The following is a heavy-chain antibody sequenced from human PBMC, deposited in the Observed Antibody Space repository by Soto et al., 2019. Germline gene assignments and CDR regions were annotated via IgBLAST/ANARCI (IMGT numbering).Heavy chain of an antibody. CDR3: ARHESGLRWYYYYMDV. Sequence: QLQLQESGPGLVKPSETLSLTCTVSGGSISSSSYYWGWIRQPPGKGLEWIGSIYYSGSTYYNPSLKSRVTISVDTSKNQFSLKLSSVTAADTAVYYCARHESGLRWYYYYMDVWGKGTTVTVSS. V-gene: IGHV4-39*01. CDR1: GGSISSSSYY. CDR2: IYYSGST. J-gene: IGHJ6*03. D-gene: IGHD1-26*01.